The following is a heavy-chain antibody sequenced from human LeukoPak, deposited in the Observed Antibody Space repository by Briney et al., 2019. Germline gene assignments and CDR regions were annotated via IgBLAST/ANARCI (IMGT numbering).Heavy chain of an antibody. CDR1: GFTFSNAW. J-gene: IGHJ4*02. Sequence: GGSLRLSCAASGFTFSNAWMSWVRQAPGKGLEWVGRIKSKTDGGTTDYAAPVKGRFTISRDDSKNTLYLQMNSLKTEDTAVYYCTTEAIVVVVAASGLDYFDYWGQETLVTVSS. D-gene: IGHD2-15*01. V-gene: IGHV3-15*01. CDR2: IKSKTDGGTT. CDR3: TTEAIVVVVAASGLDYFDY.